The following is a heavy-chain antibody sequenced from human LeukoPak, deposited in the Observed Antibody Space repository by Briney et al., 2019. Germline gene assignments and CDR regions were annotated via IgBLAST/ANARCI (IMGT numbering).Heavy chain of an antibody. CDR2: IYYSGST. CDR1: GGSISSSSYS. V-gene: IGHV4-39*01. D-gene: IGHD3/OR15-3a*01. Sequence: KTSETLSLTCTVSGGSISSSSYSWGWIRQSPGKGLECIGSIYYSGSTYYNLSLKSRATISVDTSKNQFSLKLSSVTAADTAVYYCARRGLYGPFDYWGQGTLVTVSS. CDR3: ARRGLYGPFDY. J-gene: IGHJ4*02.